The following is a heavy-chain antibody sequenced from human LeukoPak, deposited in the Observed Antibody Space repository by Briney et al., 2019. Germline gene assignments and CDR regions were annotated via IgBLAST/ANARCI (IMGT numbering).Heavy chain of an antibody. CDR2: IKQDGSDY. CDR3: ARDLPDTLTGKSDDAFDI. V-gene: IGHV3-7*03. D-gene: IGHD3-9*01. Sequence: GGSLRLSCSASGFTFSAYWMSWVRQAPGKGLEWVANIKQDGSDYNYVDSVKGRFTISRDNAKKSLYLQMNNLRAEDTAVYYCARDLPDTLTGKSDDAFDIWGQGTMVTVS. J-gene: IGHJ3*02. CDR1: GFTFSAYW.